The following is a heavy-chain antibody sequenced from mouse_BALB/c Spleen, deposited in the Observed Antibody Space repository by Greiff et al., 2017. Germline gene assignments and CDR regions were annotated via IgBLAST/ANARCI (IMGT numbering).Heavy chain of an antibody. V-gene: IGHV2-4-1*01. CDR3: ARNPIVWYFDV. Sequence: QVQLQQSGPGLVQPSQSLSITCTVSGFSLTSYGVHWVRQSPGKGLEWLGVIWSGGSTDYNAAFISSLSISKDNSKSQVFFKMSSLQADDTAIYYCARNPIVWYFDVWGAGTTVTVSS. J-gene: IGHJ1*01. CDR1: GFSLTSYG. CDR2: IWSGGST.